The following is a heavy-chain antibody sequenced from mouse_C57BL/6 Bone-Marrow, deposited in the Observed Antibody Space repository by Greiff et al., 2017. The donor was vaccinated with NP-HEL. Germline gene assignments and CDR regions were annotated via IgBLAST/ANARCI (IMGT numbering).Heavy chain of an antibody. CDR3: ARRLRGFAY. D-gene: IGHD1-1*01. Sequence: EVKVVESGGGLVKPGGSLKLSCAASGFTFSSYTMSWVRQTPEKRLEWVATISGGGGNTYYPDSVKGRFTISRDNAKNTLYLQMSSLRSEDAALYYCARRLRGFAYWGQGTLVTVSA. CDR1: GFTFSSYT. CDR2: ISGGGGNT. V-gene: IGHV5-9*01. J-gene: IGHJ3*01.